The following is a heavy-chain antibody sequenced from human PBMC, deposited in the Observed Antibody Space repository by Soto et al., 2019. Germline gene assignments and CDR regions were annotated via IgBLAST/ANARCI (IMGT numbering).Heavy chain of an antibody. V-gene: IGHV3-23*01. CDR2: ISGSGGST. J-gene: IGHJ4*02. D-gene: IGHD3-3*01. CDR1: GFTFSSYA. Sequence: EVQLLESGGGLVQPGGSLRLSCAASGFTFSSYAMSWVRQAPGKGLEWVSAISGSGGSTYYADSVKGRFTISRDNSKNTLYLQMNSLRAEDTAVYYCAKDHPADFWSGYSYFDYWGQGTLVTVSS. CDR3: AKDHPADFWSGYSYFDY.